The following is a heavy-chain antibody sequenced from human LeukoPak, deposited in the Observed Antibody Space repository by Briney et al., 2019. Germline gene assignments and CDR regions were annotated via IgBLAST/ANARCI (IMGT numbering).Heavy chain of an antibody. Sequence: SVKVSCKASGGTFSSYTISWVRQAPGLGLEWMGRIIPILGIANYAQKFQGRVTITADKSTSTAYMELSSLRSEDTAVYYCARAEAYCSGGSCYTATWFDPWGQGTLVTVSS. CDR3: ARAEAYCSGGSCYTATWFDP. D-gene: IGHD2-15*01. CDR2: IIPILGIA. J-gene: IGHJ5*02. V-gene: IGHV1-69*02. CDR1: GGTFSSYT.